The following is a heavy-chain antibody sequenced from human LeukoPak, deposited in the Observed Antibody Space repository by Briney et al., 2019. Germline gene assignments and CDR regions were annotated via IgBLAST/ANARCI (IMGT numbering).Heavy chain of an antibody. Sequence: PGGSLRLSYAASGFTFINYAMSWVRQAPGKGLEWVSGISGSGGSTYYADSVKGRFTISRDNSKDTVYLQMNSLRAEDTAIYYCAKDWRSVNYGCFDYWGQGTLVTVSS. D-gene: IGHD3-16*01. J-gene: IGHJ4*02. CDR2: ISGSGGST. CDR1: GFTFINYA. V-gene: IGHV3-23*01. CDR3: AKDWRSVNYGCFDY.